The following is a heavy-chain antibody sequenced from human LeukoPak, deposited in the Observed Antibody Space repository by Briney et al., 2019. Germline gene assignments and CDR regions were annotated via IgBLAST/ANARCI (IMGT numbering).Heavy chain of an antibody. D-gene: IGHD6-6*01. CDR2: ISSSSSTI. V-gene: IGHV3-48*01. Sequence: GGSLRLSCAASGFTFSSYSMNWVRQAPGKGLEWVSYISSSSSTIYYADSVKGRFTISRDNAKNSLYLQMNSLRAEDTAVYYCAREWEKYSSSADAFDNWGQGTMVTVSS. J-gene: IGHJ3*02. CDR1: GFTFSSYS. CDR3: AREWEKYSSSADAFDN.